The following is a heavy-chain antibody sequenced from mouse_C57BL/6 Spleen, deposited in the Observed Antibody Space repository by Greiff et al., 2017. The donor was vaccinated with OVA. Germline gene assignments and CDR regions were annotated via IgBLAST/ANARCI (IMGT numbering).Heavy chain of an antibody. J-gene: IGHJ3*01. CDR1: GFTFSDYG. V-gene: IGHV5-17*01. CDR3: ARSSGYVFAY. CDR2: ISSGSSTI. Sequence: DVMLVESGGGLVKPGGSLKLSCAASGFTFSDYGMHWVRQAPEKGLEWVAYISSGSSTIYYADTVKGRFTISRDNAKNTLFLQMTSLRSEDTAMYYCARSSGYVFAYWGQGTLVTVSA. D-gene: IGHD3-2*02.